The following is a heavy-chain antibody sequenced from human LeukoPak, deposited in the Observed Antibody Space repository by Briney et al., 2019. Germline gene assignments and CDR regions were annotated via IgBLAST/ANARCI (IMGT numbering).Heavy chain of an antibody. D-gene: IGHD3/OR15-3a*01. Sequence: PGESLTLYCAASGFTFNTYAMSWVRQAPGKGLEWVSAISGSGGTTFHADSVKGRFTISRDNSKNTLYLQMNSLKAEDTAVYYCAKGWTSIKYDYWGQGTLDSVSS. V-gene: IGHV3-23*01. J-gene: IGHJ4*02. CDR1: GFTFNTYA. CDR2: ISGSGGTT. CDR3: AKGWTSIKYDY.